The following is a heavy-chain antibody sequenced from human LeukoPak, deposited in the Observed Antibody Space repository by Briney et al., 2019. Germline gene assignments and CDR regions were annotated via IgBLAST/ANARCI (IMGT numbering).Heavy chain of an antibody. CDR2: IYLGDSDT. CDR1: GYSFTNYW. Sequence: GESLKISCKASGYSFTNYWIAGVRHMPGKGLELMGLIYLGDSDTRYSPSFQGQVTISADKSIATAYLQWISLKASDTAMFYCARLSGDGFNSFDYWGQGTLLTVSS. D-gene: IGHD5-24*01. CDR3: ARLSGDGFNSFDY. V-gene: IGHV5-51*01. J-gene: IGHJ4*02.